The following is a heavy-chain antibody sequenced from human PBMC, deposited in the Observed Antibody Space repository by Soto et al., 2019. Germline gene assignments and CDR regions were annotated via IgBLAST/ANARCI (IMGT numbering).Heavy chain of an antibody. CDR1: GFTFSSSS. J-gene: IGHJ4*02. CDR2: IDTLSSTM. V-gene: IGHV3-48*01. CDR3: TGGGVSSGPGY. D-gene: IGHD3-22*01. Sequence: EVQLVESGGGLVQPGGSLRLSCAASGFTFSSSSMNWVRQAPGKGLEWVSFIDTLSSTMYYADSVRGRFTISRDNAKNSLYLQMNSLRAEDTAIDYCTGGGVSSGPGYWGQGTLVNVSS.